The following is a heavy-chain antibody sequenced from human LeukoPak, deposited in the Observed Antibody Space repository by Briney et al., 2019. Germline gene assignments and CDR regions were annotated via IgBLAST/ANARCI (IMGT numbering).Heavy chain of an antibody. D-gene: IGHD2-2*01. CDR2: TSGSGGST. V-gene: IGHV3-23*01. Sequence: GGSLRLSCAASGFSFSSYAMSWVRQAPGKGLEWVSSTSGSGGSTYYADSVKGRFTISRDNSKNTLYLRMNSLRAEDTAVYYCAKDLLVIPAAGMAADYWGQGTLVTVSS. CDR1: GFSFSSYA. J-gene: IGHJ4*02. CDR3: AKDLLVIPAAGMAADY.